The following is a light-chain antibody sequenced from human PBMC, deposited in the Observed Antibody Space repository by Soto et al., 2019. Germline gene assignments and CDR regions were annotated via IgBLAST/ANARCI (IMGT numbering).Light chain of an antibody. V-gene: IGLV1-51*01. CDR3: GTWDSSLSAGV. J-gene: IGLJ2*01. CDR1: NSNIGNNY. CDR2: DNN. Sequence: QSVLTQPPSVSAAPGQKVTISCSGSNSNIGNNYVSWYQQVPGTAPKLLIYDNNRRPSGIPDRFSGSKSDTSATLGITGLQTGDEADYYCGTWDSSLSAGVFGGGTKLTVL.